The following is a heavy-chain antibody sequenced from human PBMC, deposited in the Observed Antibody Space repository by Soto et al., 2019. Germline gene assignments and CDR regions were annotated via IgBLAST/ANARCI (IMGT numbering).Heavy chain of an antibody. CDR3: AKDRFDSSGYYSDY. Sequence: EGSLRLSCAASGFTFSDYAVTWVRQAPGKGLEWVSTISGSVDSTRYADSVKGRFTISRDNSKNTLYLQMNSLRAEDSALYYCAKDRFDSSGYYSDYWGQGA. CDR2: ISGSVDST. V-gene: IGHV3-23*01. D-gene: IGHD3-22*01. CDR1: GFTFSDYA. J-gene: IGHJ4*02.